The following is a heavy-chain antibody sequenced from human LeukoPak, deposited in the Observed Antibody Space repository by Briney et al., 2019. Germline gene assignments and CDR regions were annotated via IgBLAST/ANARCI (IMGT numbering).Heavy chain of an antibody. Sequence: ASVKVSCKASGYTFTSYGISWVRQAPGQGLEWMGWISAYNGNTNYAQKLQGRVTMTTVTSTSTAYMELRSLRSDDTAVYYCAAYYYDSSGYYQYNWFDPWGQGTLVTVSS. CDR3: AAYYYDSSGYYQYNWFDP. V-gene: IGHV1-18*01. CDR1: GYTFTSYG. D-gene: IGHD3-22*01. J-gene: IGHJ5*02. CDR2: ISAYNGNT.